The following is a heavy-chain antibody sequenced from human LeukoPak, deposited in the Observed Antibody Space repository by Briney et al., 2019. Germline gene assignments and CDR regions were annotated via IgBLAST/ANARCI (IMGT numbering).Heavy chain of an antibody. CDR1: GGSISSYY. D-gene: IGHD2-2*01. CDR2: IHFSGST. Sequence: PSETLSLICTVSGGSISSYYWSWLRQPPGKGLEWIGYIHFSGSTNYNPSLKSRVTVSDDKSKNQFSLRLSSVTAADTAVYFCARDRPAAIGGVDPWGQGNLVTVSS. CDR3: ARDRPAAIGGVDP. J-gene: IGHJ5*02. V-gene: IGHV4-59*12.